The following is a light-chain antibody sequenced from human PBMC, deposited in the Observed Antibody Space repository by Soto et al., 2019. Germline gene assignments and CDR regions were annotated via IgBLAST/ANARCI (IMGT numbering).Light chain of an antibody. V-gene: IGKV1-5*01. J-gene: IGKJ2*01. CDR2: DAS. CDR1: QSISSW. Sequence: DIQMTQSPSTLSASVGDRVTITCRASQSISSWLAWYQQKPGKAPKLLIYDASSLESGVPSRFSGSGSGTEFTLTFSSLQPDDFATYYCQQYNSHPYTFGQGTKLEIK. CDR3: QQYNSHPYT.